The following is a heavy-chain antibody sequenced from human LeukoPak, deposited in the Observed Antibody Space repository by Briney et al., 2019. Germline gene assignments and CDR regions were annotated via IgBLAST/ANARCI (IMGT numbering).Heavy chain of an antibody. Sequence: PGGSLRLSCATSGFTFRNYWMSWVRQAPGKGLQWVANIKQDGSQKYYVDSVKGRFTISRDNAKNSLYLQMDSLRAEDTAVYYCAKVIAARPAWGQGTLATVSS. D-gene: IGHD6-6*01. J-gene: IGHJ5*02. CDR3: AKVIAARPA. CDR1: GFTFRNYW. V-gene: IGHV3-7*05. CDR2: IKQDGSQK.